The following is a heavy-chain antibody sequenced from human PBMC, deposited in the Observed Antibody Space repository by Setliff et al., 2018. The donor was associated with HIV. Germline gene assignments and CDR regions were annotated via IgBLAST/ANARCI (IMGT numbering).Heavy chain of an antibody. CDR1: GYTFTSYG. J-gene: IGHJ4*02. D-gene: IGHD1-1*01. V-gene: IGHV1-18*01. Sequence: ASVKVSCKASGYTFTSYGISWVRQAPGQGLEWMGWISAYNGNTNYAQKLQGRVTMTTDTSTSTAYMELRNLRSDDTAVYYCARRARESTALHSDWNDVLFFDYWGQGTLVTVSS. CDR3: ARRARESTALHSDWNDVLFFDY. CDR2: ISAYNGNT.